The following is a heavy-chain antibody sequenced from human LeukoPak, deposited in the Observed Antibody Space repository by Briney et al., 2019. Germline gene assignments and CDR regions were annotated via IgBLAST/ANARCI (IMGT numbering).Heavy chain of an antibody. D-gene: IGHD1-1*01. J-gene: IGHJ4*02. Sequence: EASVKVSCKASGGTFSSYAISWVRQAPGQGLEWMGRIIPIFGTANYAQKFQGRVTITTDESTSTAYMELSSLRSEDTAVYYCARDLGTRGKYYFDYWGQGTLVTVSS. V-gene: IGHV1-69*05. CDR2: IIPIFGTA. CDR3: ARDLGTRGKYYFDY. CDR1: GGTFSSYA.